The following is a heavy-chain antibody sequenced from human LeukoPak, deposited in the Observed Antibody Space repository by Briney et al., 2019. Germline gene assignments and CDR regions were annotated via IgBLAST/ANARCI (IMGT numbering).Heavy chain of an antibody. V-gene: IGHV4-34*01. D-gene: IGHD3-22*01. Sequence: PSETLSLTCAVYGGSFSGYYWSWIRQPPGKGLEWIGEINHSGSTNYNPSLKSRVTISADTSKNQFSLKLSSVTAADTAVYYCARHGGINYYDSSGYYYYYYYYMDVWGKGTTVTISS. J-gene: IGHJ6*03. CDR2: INHSGST. CDR1: GGSFSGYY. CDR3: ARHGGINYYDSSGYYYYYYYYMDV.